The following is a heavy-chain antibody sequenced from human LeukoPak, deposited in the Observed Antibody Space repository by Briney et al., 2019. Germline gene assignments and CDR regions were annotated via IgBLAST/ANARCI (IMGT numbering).Heavy chain of an antibody. J-gene: IGHJ4*02. Sequence: GGSLRLSCAASGFTFSSYGMHWVRQAPGRGREWVAFIRYDGSNKYYADSVKGRFTISRDNSKNTLYLQMNSLRAEDTAVYYCAKDSQLLRYFDYWGQGTLVIVSS. CDR1: GFTFSSYG. CDR3: AKDSQLLRYFDY. CDR2: IRYDGSNK. D-gene: IGHD3-9*01. V-gene: IGHV3-30*02.